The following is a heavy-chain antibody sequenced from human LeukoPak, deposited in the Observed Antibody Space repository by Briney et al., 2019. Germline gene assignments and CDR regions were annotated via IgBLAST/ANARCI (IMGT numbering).Heavy chain of an antibody. D-gene: IGHD3-22*01. CDR1: GYTFNNYD. Sequence: ASVTVSCTASGYTFNNYDMHWVRQAPGQGLEWMGIINPNDDSTSYAQKFQGRVTMTRDTSTSTVYVELSSLRSEDTAVYYCARADRDSSGYYFLYWGQGTLVTVSS. V-gene: IGHV1-46*02. CDR3: ARADRDSSGYYFLY. J-gene: IGHJ4*02. CDR2: INPNDDST.